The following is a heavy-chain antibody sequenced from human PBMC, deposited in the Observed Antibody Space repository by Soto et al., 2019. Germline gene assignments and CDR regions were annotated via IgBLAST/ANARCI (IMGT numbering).Heavy chain of an antibody. CDR1: GYTFTSYY. Sequence: GASVKVSCKASGYTFTSYYMHWVRQAPGQGLEWMGIINPSGGSTSYAQKFQGRVTMARDTSTSTVYMELSSLRSEDTAVYYCARAQGSMAPYFQHWGQGTLVTVS. CDR2: INPSGGST. V-gene: IGHV1-46*01. D-gene: IGHD1-26*01. CDR3: ARAQGSMAPYFQH. J-gene: IGHJ1*01.